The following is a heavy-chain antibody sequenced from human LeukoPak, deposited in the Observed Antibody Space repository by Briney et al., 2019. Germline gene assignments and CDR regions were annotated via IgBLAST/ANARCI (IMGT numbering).Heavy chain of an antibody. CDR2: IIPIFGTA. CDR3: ARATFACSSTSCSSDFWRKDHYYYYMDV. CDR1: GGTFSSYA. Sequence: ASVKVSCKASGGTFSSYAISWVRQAPGQGLEWMGGIIPIFGTANYAQKFQGRVTITTDESTSTAYMELSSLRSEDTAVYYCARATFACSSTSCSSDFWRKDHYYYYMDVWGKGTTVTVSS. D-gene: IGHD2-2*01. V-gene: IGHV1-69*05. J-gene: IGHJ6*03.